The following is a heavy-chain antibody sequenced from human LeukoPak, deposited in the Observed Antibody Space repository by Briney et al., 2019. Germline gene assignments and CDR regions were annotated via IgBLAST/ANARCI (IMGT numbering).Heavy chain of an antibody. CDR3: ARVAMSDSSGYCDY. Sequence: GGSLRLSCAASGFTFSSYAMSWVRQAPGKGLEWVAVIWYDGSNKNYVDSVKGRFTISRDNSKNTLYLQMNSLRDEDTAVYYCARVAMSDSSGYCDYWGQGTLVTVSS. CDR1: GFTFSSYA. CDR2: IWYDGSNK. D-gene: IGHD3-22*01. V-gene: IGHV3-33*08. J-gene: IGHJ4*02.